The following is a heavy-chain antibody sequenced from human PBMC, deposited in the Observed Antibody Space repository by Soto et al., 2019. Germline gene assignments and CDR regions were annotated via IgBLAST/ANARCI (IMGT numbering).Heavy chain of an antibody. J-gene: IGHJ4*02. CDR3: ARASSVDY. CDR1: XXXXXXYX. Sequence: EVQLVESGGGLVQPGGSLRLSCAXXXXXXXXYXMXXVRXAPGKGLEWISHISGSSSIIYYTDSVKGRFTISRDNAKNSLYLQMNSLRAEXTAVXYCARASSVDYWGQGTLVTVSS. CDR2: ISGSSSII. V-gene: IGHV3-48*01.